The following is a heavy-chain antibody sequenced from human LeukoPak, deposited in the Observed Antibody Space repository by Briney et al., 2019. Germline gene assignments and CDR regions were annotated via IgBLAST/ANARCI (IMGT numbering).Heavy chain of an antibody. J-gene: IGHJ3*02. CDR1: GGSISSYY. CDR2: IYYSGST. V-gene: IGHV4-59*01. Sequence: SETLSLTCTVSGGSISSYYWSWIRQPPGKGLEWIGYIYYSGSTNYNPSLESRVTISVDTSKNQFSLKLSSVTAADTAVYYCARDRALGDAFDIWGQGTMVTVSS. D-gene: IGHD7-27*01. CDR3: ARDRALGDAFDI.